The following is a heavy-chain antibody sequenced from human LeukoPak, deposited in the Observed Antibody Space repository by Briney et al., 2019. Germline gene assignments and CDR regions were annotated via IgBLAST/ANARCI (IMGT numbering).Heavy chain of an antibody. J-gene: IGHJ6*02. V-gene: IGHV4-59*01. CDR1: GGSISSYY. Sequence: SETLSLTCTVSGGSISSYYWCWIRQPPGKGLEWIGYIYYSGSTNYNPSLKSQVTISVDTSKNQFSPELSSVTAADTAVYYCASDSIISSGIDVWGQGTTVTVSS. CDR3: ASDSIISSGIDV. CDR2: IYYSGST. D-gene: IGHD2/OR15-2a*01.